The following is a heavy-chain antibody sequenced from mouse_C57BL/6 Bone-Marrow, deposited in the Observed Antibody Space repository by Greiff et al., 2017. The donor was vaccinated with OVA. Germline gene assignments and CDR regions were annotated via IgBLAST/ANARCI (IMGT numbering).Heavy chain of an antibody. CDR2: IYPRSGNT. J-gene: IGHJ3*01. CDR3: ATTWAWFAY. Sequence: VQLQQSGAELARPGASVKLSCKASGYTFTSYGICWVKQRTGQGLEWIGEIYPRSGNTYYNEKFKGKATLTADKSSSTADMELRSLTSEDSAVYFCATTWAWFAYWGQGTLVTVSA. V-gene: IGHV1-81*01. D-gene: IGHD4-1*01. CDR1: GYTFTSYG.